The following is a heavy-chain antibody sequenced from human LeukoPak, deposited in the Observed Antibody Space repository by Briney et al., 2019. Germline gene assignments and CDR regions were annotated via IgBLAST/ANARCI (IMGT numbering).Heavy chain of an antibody. CDR2: INHSGST. CDR1: GGSFSGYY. D-gene: IGHD3-10*01. CDR3: ARGRTYYYGSGSSNWFDP. V-gene: IGHV4-34*01. Sequence: SETLSLTCAVYGGSFSGYYWSWIRQPPGKGLERIGEINHSGSTNYNPSLKSRVTISVDTSKNQFSLKLSSVTAADTAVYYCARGRTYYYGSGSSNWFDPWGQGTLVTVSS. J-gene: IGHJ5*02.